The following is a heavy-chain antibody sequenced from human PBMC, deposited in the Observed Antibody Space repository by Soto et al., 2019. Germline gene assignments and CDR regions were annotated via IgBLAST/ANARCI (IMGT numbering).Heavy chain of an antibody. J-gene: IGHJ4*02. CDR1: GGSFNGYY. CDR2: IHHTGST. D-gene: IGHD4-17*01. V-gene: IGHV4-34*01. CDR3: ASQRPSVTTFDY. Sequence: QVQLRQWGAGLVKPSETLSLTCAVYGGSFNGYYWNWIRQPPGKGLEWIGEIHHTGSTNYNPSLKCRVSISVDTSKNQFSLRLNSVTAAYTAVYYCASQRPSVTTFDYWGQGTLVTVSS.